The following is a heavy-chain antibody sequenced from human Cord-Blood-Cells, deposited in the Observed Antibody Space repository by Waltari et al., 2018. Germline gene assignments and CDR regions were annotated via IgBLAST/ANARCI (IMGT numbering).Heavy chain of an antibody. CDR3: AKDQVGGIAARDDAFDI. V-gene: IGHV3-30*02. Sequence: QVQLVESGGGVVQPGGSLRLSCAASGFPFSSYGMHWVRPAPGKGLEWVAFIRYDGSNKYYADSVKGRFTISRDNSKNTLYLQMNSLRAEDTAVYYCAKDQVGGIAARDDAFDIWGQGTMVTVSS. D-gene: IGHD6-6*01. CDR1: GFPFSSYG. CDR2: IRYDGSNK. J-gene: IGHJ3*02.